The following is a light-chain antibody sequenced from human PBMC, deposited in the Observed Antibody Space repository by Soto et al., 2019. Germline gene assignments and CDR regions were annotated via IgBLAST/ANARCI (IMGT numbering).Light chain of an antibody. Sequence: QSALTQPASVSGSPGRSITISCTGTSSDVGSYNLVSWYQQDPGKAPKLMIYEGSKRPSGVSNRFSGSKSGNTASLTISGLQAEDEADYYCCSYAGRFIWVFGGGTQLTVL. CDR1: SSDVGSYNL. CDR2: EGS. J-gene: IGLJ3*02. V-gene: IGLV2-23*01. CDR3: CSYAGRFIWV.